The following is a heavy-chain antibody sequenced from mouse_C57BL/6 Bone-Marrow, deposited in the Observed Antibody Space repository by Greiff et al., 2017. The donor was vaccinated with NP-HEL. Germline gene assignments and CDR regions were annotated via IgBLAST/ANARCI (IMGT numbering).Heavy chain of an antibody. Sequence: EVKVEESGGGLVKPGGSLKLSCAASGFTFSDYGMHWVRQAPEKGLEWVAYISSGSSTIYYADTVKGRFTISRDNAKNTLFLQMTSLRSEDTAMYYCATYDGYPWFAYWGQGTLVTVSA. CDR3: ATYDGYPWFAY. CDR1: GFTFSDYG. V-gene: IGHV5-17*01. D-gene: IGHD2-3*01. CDR2: ISSGSSTI. J-gene: IGHJ3*01.